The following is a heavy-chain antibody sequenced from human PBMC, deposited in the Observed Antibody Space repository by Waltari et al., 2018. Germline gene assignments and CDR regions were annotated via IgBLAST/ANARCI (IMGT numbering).Heavy chain of an antibody. Sequence: QVQLVQSGAEVKKPGSSVKVSCKASGGTFSSYAISWVRQAPGQGLEWMGRIIPIFGTANYAHKLQGRVTMTTDTSTSTAYMELRSLRSDDTAVYYCAFGYYYDSSGYYYVGYYFDYWGQGTLVTVSS. D-gene: IGHD3-22*01. CDR3: AFGYYYDSSGYYYVGYYFDY. V-gene: IGHV1-69*05. J-gene: IGHJ4*02. CDR2: IIPIFGTA. CDR1: GGTFSSYA.